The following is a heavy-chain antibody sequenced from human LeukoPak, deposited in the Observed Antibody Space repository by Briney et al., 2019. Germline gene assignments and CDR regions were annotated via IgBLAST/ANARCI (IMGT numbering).Heavy chain of an antibody. CDR1: GYTFTSYD. D-gene: IGHD3-10*01. V-gene: IGHV1-8*01. CDR3: ARARYYGSGSYWNPYYYYMDV. CDR2: MNPNSGNT. Sequence: GASVKVSCKASGYTFTSYDINWVRQATGQGLEWMGWMNPNSGNTGYAQKFQGRVTMTRNTSISTAYMELNSLRAEDTAVYYCARARYYGSGSYWNPYYYYMDVWGKGTTVTISS. J-gene: IGHJ6*03.